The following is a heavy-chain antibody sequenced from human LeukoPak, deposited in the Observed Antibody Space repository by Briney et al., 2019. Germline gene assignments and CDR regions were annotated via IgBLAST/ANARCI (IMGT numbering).Heavy chain of an antibody. CDR1: GGSISNADYY. J-gene: IGHJ4*01. V-gene: IGHV4-39*01. CDR3: ARQLPTAAADTRGSFEY. CDR2: IFYGERN. Sequence: SETLSLTCSVSGGSISNADYYGGWIRQAPGKGLEWIGSIFYGERNHYNPSLKSRATMSVDTSKNQFSLKLTSVTAADAAMYYCARQLPTAAADTRGSFEYWGQGAVVTVSS. D-gene: IGHD6-13*01.